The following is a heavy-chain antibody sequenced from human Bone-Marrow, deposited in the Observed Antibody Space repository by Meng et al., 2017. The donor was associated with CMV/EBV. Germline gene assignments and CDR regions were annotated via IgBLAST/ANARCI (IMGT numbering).Heavy chain of an antibody. CDR1: SISSSNW. Sequence: SISSSNWWRWVRQPPGKGLEWIGEIYHSGSTNYNPSLKSRVTISVDKSKNQFSLKLSSVTAADTAVYYCARNYDYVWGSYTPYYFDYWGQGTLVTVSS. CDR2: IYHSGST. D-gene: IGHD3-16*01. CDR3: ARNYDYVWGSYTPYYFDY. J-gene: IGHJ4*02. V-gene: IGHV4-4*02.